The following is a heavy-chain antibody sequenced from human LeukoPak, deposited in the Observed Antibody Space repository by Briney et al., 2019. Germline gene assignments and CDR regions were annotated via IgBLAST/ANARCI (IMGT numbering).Heavy chain of an antibody. CDR3: AREYYYDSSGYGGLDAFDI. CDR1: GGSISSSSYY. Sequence: SETLSLTCTVSGGSISSSSYYWGWIRQPPGKGLEWIGSIYYSGSTYYNPSLKSRVTISVDTSKNQFSLKLSSVTAADTAVYYCAREYYYDSSGYGGLDAFDIRGQGTMVTVSS. D-gene: IGHD3-22*01. J-gene: IGHJ3*02. V-gene: IGHV4-39*02. CDR2: IYYSGST.